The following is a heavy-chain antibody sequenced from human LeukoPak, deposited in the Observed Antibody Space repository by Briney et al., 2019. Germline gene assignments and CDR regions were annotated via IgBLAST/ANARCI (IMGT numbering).Heavy chain of an antibody. CDR1: GFTFTSYS. V-gene: IGHV3-23*01. CDR2: ISGSGGST. CDR3: AKDDSAAGEGWFDP. Sequence: GGSLRLSCAVSGFTFTSYSMSWVRQAPGRGLEWVAAISGSGGSTYYAESAKGRFTISRDNSKNTLYLQMNSLRAEDTAVYYCAKDDSAAGEGWFDPWGQGTLVTVSS. J-gene: IGHJ5*02. D-gene: IGHD6-13*01.